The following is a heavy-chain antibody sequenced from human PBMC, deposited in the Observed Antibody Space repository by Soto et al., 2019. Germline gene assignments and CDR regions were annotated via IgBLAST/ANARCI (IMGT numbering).Heavy chain of an antibody. Sequence: QVQLVQSGAEVKKPGASVKVSCKASGYTFTSYGISWVRQAPGQGLEWMGWISAYNGNTNYAQKLQGRVTMTTDTSTSTAHMELRSLRSDDTAVYYCARDQEDLSPINYYYGMDVWGQGTTVTVSS. V-gene: IGHV1-18*01. CDR2: ISAYNGNT. CDR3: ARDQEDLSPINYYYGMDV. CDR1: GYTFTSYG. J-gene: IGHJ6*02.